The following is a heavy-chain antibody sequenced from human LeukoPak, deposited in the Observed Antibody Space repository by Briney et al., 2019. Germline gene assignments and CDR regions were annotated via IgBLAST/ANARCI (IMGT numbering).Heavy chain of an antibody. J-gene: IGHJ4*02. V-gene: IGHV5-51*01. CDR2: IYPGDSDT. D-gene: IGHD1-26*01. CDR1: GYGFTSYW. Sequence: GESLKISCKGSGYGFTSYWIGWVRQMPGKGLEWMGIIYPGDSDTRYSPSFQGQVTISADKSTSTAYLQWSSLKASDTAMYYCARRREDSGSYRTRIYDYWGQGTLVTVSS. CDR3: ARRREDSGSYRTRIYDY.